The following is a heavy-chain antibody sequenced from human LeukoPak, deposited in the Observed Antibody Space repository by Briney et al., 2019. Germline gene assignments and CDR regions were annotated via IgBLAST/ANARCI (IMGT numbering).Heavy chain of an antibody. CDR1: RGTFSSYA. J-gene: IGHJ4*02. CDR3: ARDAAGKSGSYEEGQFDY. V-gene: IGHV1-69*04. Sequence: SVKVSCKASRGTFSSYAISWVRQAPGQEGAGVGRIIPIHGIAHSAQKLQGRVTIPSDKSTSTAYMELSSLRSEDTAVYYCARDAAGKSGSYEEGQFDYWGQGTLVTVSS. CDR2: IIPIHGIA. D-gene: IGHD1-26*01.